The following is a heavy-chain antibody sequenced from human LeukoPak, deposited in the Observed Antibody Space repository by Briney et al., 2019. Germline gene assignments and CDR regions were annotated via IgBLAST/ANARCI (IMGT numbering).Heavy chain of an antibody. D-gene: IGHD2-2*01. CDR3: ASAPYCSSTSCQTGGHAFDI. V-gene: IGHV1-2*02. J-gene: IGHJ3*02. CDR2: INPNSGGT. Sequence: ASVKVSCKASGYTFTGYYMHWVRQAPGQGLEWMGWINPNSGGTNYAQKFQGRVTMTRDTSISTAYMELSRLRSDDTAVYYCASAPYCSSTSCQTGGHAFDIWGQGTMVTVSS. CDR1: GYTFTGYY.